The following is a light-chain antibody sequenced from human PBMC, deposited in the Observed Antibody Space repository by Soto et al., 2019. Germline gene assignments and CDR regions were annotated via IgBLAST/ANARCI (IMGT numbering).Light chain of an antibody. CDR1: QDISNY. V-gene: IGKV1-33*01. CDR3: QHYADLPLS. J-gene: IGKJ4*01. CDR2: DAS. Sequence: DMQMTQSPSSLSASVGDRVTITCRASQDISNYLDWYQQKPGKAPKLLTFDASSVEIGVLTRFSGSEYAPDFPFTIRDLQPENFASYYCQHYADLPLSFGGGTKVEIK.